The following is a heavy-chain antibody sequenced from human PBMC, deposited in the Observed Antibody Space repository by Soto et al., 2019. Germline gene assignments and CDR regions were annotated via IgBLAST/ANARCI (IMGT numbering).Heavy chain of an antibody. Sequence: QVQLQESGPGLVKPSETLSLICSVSGGSISSYCWSWIRQPPGKGLEWIGCIYSSGSTNYNTSLKSRVTMSADTSKTQFSLKVSSVTAADTAVYFCARAYGDSYFDYWGQGTLVTVSS. J-gene: IGHJ4*02. V-gene: IGHV4-59*01. CDR2: IYSSGST. CDR1: GGSISSYC. D-gene: IGHD4-17*01. CDR3: ARAYGDSYFDY.